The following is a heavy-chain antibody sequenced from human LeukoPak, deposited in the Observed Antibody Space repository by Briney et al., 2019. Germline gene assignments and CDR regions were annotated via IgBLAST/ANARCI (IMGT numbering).Heavy chain of an antibody. CDR1: GFTFDDYG. CDR2: INWNGGST. CDR3: ARARSTGYYVADY. V-gene: IGHV3-20*04. Sequence: CPGGSLRLSCADSGFTFDDYGMSWVRQAPGKGLEWVSGINWNGGSTGYADSVKGRFTISRDNAKTSLYLQMNSLRAEDTALYYCARARSTGYYVADYWGQGTLVTVSS. D-gene: IGHD3-9*01. J-gene: IGHJ4*02.